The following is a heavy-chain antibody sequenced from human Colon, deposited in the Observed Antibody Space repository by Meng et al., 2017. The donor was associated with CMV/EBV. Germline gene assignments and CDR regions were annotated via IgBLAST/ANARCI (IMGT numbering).Heavy chain of an antibody. CDR1: GFTCSTYG. D-gene: IGHD1-20*01. J-gene: IGHJ4*02. CDR2: ISRSGAYT. V-gene: IGHV3-23*01. Sequence: EAQLLESGGGLVQPGGSLSLSCLGSGFTCSTYGMSWLRQAPGKGLEWVSGISRSGAYTHYADSVKGRFTISRDNSKNTLSLQMNSLRAEDTAVYYCAKVFQGYDWNPLDYWGQGALVTVSS. CDR3: AKVFQGYDWNPLDY.